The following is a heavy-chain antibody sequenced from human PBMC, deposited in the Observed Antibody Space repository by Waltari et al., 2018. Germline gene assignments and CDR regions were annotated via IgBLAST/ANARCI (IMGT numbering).Heavy chain of an antibody. CDR1: GGTFSSYA. J-gene: IGHJ4*02. D-gene: IGHD3-22*01. Sequence: QVQLVQSGAEVKKPGSSVTVSCKASGGTFSSYAISWVRQAPGQGLEWMGGIIPIFGTANYAQKFQGRDTITTDESTSTAYMELSSLRSEDTAVYYCAGVYYDSSGYYDYWGQGTLVTVSS. CDR2: IIPIFGTA. V-gene: IGHV1-69*05. CDR3: AGVYYDSSGYYDY.